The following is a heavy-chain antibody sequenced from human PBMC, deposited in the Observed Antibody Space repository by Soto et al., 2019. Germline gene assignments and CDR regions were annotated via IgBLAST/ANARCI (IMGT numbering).Heavy chain of an antibody. J-gene: IGHJ4*02. CDR2: IYYSGST. V-gene: IGHV4-30-4*01. CDR1: GGSISSGDYY. Sequence: QVQLQESGPGLVKPSQTLSLTRTVSGGSISSGDYYWSWIRQPPGKGLEWIGYIYYSGSTYYNPSLKSRVTISVDTSKNQFSLKLSSVTAADTAVYYCARWAYCGGDCYSGYYFDYWGQGTLVTVSS. CDR3: ARWAYCGGDCYSGYYFDY. D-gene: IGHD2-21*02.